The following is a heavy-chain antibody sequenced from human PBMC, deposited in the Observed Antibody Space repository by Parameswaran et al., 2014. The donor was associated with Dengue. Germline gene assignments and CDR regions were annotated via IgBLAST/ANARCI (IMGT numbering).Heavy chain of an antibody. Sequence: ASETLSLTCAVSGASLSIDHWGWVRQSPGGGLEWIGDVGHGGSANYNPSLKSRVTISIDTTKKQFSLKLNSVTAADTAIYYCARSPGWWKIDSWGQGTLVTVSS. CDR1: GASLSIDH. V-gene: IGHV4-34*01. CDR3: ARSPGWWKIDS. D-gene: IGHD2-15*01. J-gene: IGHJ4*02. CDR2: VGHGGSA.